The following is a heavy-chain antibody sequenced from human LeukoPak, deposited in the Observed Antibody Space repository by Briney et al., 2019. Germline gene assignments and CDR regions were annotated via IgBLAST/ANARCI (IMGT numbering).Heavy chain of an antibody. CDR2: INSDGSST. Sequence: PGGSMRLSCAASGFTFSSYWMHWVRQAPGKGLVWVSRINSDGSSTSYADSVKGRFTISRDNAKNTLYLQMNSLRAEDAAVYYCARRRVGATLGNGAFDIWGQGTMVTVSS. CDR3: ARRRVGATLGNGAFDI. D-gene: IGHD1-26*01. J-gene: IGHJ3*02. CDR1: GFTFSSYW. V-gene: IGHV3-74*01.